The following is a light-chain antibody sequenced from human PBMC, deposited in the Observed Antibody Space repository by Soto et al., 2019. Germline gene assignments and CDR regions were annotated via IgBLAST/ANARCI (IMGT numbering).Light chain of an antibody. CDR2: EVN. J-gene: IGLJ1*01. V-gene: IGLV2-8*01. CDR1: SSDVGGYNS. Sequence: QCVLTQPPSASGAPGESVTISCTGTSSDVGGYNSVSWYQQHPGKAPKLMIYEVNKRPSGVPDRFSGSKSGNTASLTVSGLQAEDEADYYCSSYAGSNNVFGTGTKVTVL. CDR3: SSYAGSNNV.